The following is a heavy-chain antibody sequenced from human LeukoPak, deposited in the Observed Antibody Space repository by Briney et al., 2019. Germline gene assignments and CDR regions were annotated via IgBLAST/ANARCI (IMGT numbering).Heavy chain of an antibody. CDR2: INPNDGDT. D-gene: IGHD2-2*01. Sequence: ASVKVSCKASGYTFTDYYMHWVRQAPGQGFEWMGWINPNDGDTNYAQKFQGRVTMTRDTSISTAHMEVSRLRSDDTAVYYCARANFLYCSSTTCLFDYWGQGTLVTVPS. CDR1: GYTFTDYY. V-gene: IGHV1-2*02. J-gene: IGHJ4*02. CDR3: ARANFLYCSSTTCLFDY.